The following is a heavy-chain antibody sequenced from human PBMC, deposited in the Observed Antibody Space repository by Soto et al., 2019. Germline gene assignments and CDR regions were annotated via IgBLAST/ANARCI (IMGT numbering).Heavy chain of an antibody. CDR3: ARFYNFGPDY. V-gene: IGHV3-11*06. D-gene: IGHD1-1*01. J-gene: IGHJ4*02. Sequence: QVQLVESGGGLVKPGGSLRLSCAASGFIFSDYYMNWIRQAPGKGLEWVSYISSGSSYTNYADSVKGRFTISRDNAKNSLYLQMNSLRAEDTAVYYCARFYNFGPDYWGQGTLVTGSS. CDR2: ISSGSSYT. CDR1: GFIFSDYY.